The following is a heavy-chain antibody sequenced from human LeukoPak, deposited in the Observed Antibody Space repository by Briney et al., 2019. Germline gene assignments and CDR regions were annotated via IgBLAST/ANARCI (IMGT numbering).Heavy chain of an antibody. CDR2: ISSSSSYI. J-gene: IGHJ4*02. CDR3: ATTVTTEPNDY. CDR1: GFTFSSYS. D-gene: IGHD4-17*01. Sequence: GGSLRLSCAASGFTFSSYSMNWVRQAPGKGLEWVSSISSSSSYIYYADSVKGRFTISRDNAKNSLYLQMNSMRAEDTAVYYCATTVTTEPNDYWGRGTLVTVSS. V-gene: IGHV3-21*01.